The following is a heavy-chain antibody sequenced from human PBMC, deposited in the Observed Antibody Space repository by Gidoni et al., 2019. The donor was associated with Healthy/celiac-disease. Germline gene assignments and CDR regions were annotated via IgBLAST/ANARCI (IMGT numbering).Heavy chain of an antibody. CDR1: GFTFSNAW. D-gene: IGHD1-7*01. CDR3: ITDRPELELRYYYYGMDV. Sequence: EVQLVESGGGLVKPGGSLSLSCAASGFTFSNAWMSWVRQAPGKGLEWVGRIKSKTDVGTTDYAATVKGRFTISRDDSKNTLYLQMISLKTEDTAVYYCITDRPELELRYYYYGMDVWGQGTTVTVSS. J-gene: IGHJ6*02. CDR2: IKSKTDVGTT. V-gene: IGHV3-15*01.